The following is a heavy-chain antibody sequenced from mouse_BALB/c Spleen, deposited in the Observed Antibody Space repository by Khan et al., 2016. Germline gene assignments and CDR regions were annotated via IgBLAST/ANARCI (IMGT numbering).Heavy chain of an antibody. CDR3: ARAPGDGKAWFAY. CDR1: GFTFTDYY. Sequence: EVELVESGGGLVQPGGSLRLSCATSGFTFTDYYMSWVRQPPGKALEWLGFIRNQANGYTTEYSASVKGRFTISRDNSQSILYLQMNTLRAEDSATYYCARAPGDGKAWFAYWGQGTLVTVSA. J-gene: IGHJ3*01. V-gene: IGHV7-3*02. CDR2: IRNQANGYTT. D-gene: IGHD2-1*01.